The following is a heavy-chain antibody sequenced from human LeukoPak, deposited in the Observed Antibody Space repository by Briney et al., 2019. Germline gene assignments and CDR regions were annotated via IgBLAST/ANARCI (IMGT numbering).Heavy chain of an antibody. Sequence: SETLCLTCTVSGGSISSYYWSWIRQPPGKGLEWIGYIYYSGSTNYNPSLKSRVTISVDTSKNQFSLKLSSVTAADTAVYYCARLEIAAAGNYNYFDYWGQGTLVTVSS. CDR3: ARLEIAAAGNYNYFDY. V-gene: IGHV4-59*08. CDR2: IYYSGST. D-gene: IGHD6-13*01. J-gene: IGHJ4*02. CDR1: GGSISSYY.